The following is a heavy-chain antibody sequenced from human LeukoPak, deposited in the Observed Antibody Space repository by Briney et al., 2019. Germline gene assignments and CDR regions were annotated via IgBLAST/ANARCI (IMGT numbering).Heavy chain of an antibody. CDR1: GGSFSGYY. Sequence: SETLSLTRAVYGGSFSGYYWSWIRQPPGKGLEWIGEINHSGSTNYNPSLKSRVTISVDTSKNQFSLKLSSVTAADTAVYYCARLAYYYGSGLAGWFDPWGQGTLVTVSS. D-gene: IGHD3-10*01. V-gene: IGHV4-34*01. CDR2: INHSGST. CDR3: ARLAYYYGSGLAGWFDP. J-gene: IGHJ5*02.